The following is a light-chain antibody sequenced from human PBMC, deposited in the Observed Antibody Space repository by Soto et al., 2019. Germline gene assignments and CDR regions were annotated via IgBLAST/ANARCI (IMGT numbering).Light chain of an antibody. Sequence: EIVMTQSPATLSVSPGERATLSCRASQSVSSNLAWYQQKPGQAPRLLIYGASTRATGIPARFSGSGAGTEFTLIISSLHSEDFAVYYCLQYNKWPITFGHGTKVEIK. V-gene: IGKV3-15*01. J-gene: IGKJ1*01. CDR3: LQYNKWPIT. CDR2: GAS. CDR1: QSVSSN.